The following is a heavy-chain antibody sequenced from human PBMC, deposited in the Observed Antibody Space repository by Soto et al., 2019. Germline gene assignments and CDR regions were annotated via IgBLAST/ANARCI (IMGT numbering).Heavy chain of an antibody. D-gene: IGHD3-3*01. CDR1: GFTFDTYA. Sequence: GGSLRLSCAASGFTFDTYAMSWVRQAPGKGLEWVSAISGSGAKTYYADSVKGRFTISRDNSKNTLYLQMNSLRAEDTAVYYCSRDNALRFLEWLFPDAFDIWGQGTMVTVSS. CDR2: ISGSGAKT. V-gene: IGHV3-23*01. CDR3: SRDNALRFLEWLFPDAFDI. J-gene: IGHJ3*02.